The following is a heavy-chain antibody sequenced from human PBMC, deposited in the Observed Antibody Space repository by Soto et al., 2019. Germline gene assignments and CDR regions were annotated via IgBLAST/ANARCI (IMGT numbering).Heavy chain of an antibody. CDR1: GFTFSNAW. J-gene: IGHJ6*02. CDR2: IKSKTDGGTT. D-gene: IGHD3-22*01. CDR3: TGDSSGYYRYYYYGMDV. V-gene: IGHV3-15*07. Sequence: EVQLVESGGGLVKPGGSLRLSCAASGFTFSNAWMNWVRQAPGKGLEWVGRIKSKTDGGTTDYAAPVKGSFTISRDDSKNTLYLQMNSLKTEDTAVYYCTGDSSGYYRYYYYGMDVWGQGTTVTVSS.